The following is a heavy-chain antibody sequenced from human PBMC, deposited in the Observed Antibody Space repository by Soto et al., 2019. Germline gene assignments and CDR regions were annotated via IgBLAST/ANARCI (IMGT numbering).Heavy chain of an antibody. CDR2: TYYRSKWYN. CDR3: ASRLRPSGDFDY. J-gene: IGHJ4*02. V-gene: IGHV6-1*01. D-gene: IGHD6-6*01. Sequence: SQTLSLTCAISGDSVSSNSAAWNWIRQSPSGGLEWLGRTYYRSKWYNDYAVSVKSRITINPDTSKNQFSLQLNSVTPEDTAVYYCASRLRPSGDFDYWGQGTLVTVYS. CDR1: GDSVSSNSAA.